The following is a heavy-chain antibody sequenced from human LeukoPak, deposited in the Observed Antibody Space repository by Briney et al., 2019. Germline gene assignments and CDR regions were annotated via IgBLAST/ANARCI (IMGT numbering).Heavy chain of an antibody. V-gene: IGHV3-33*01. CDR3: ARLDYYDSSGTFDY. D-gene: IGHD3-22*01. J-gene: IGHJ4*02. CDR1: GFTFIRNA. CDR2: IWYDGSNK. Sequence: PGGSLRLSCAASGFTFIRNAMHWVRQAPGKGLEWVALIWYDGSNKYYADSVRGRFTISRDNSKNTLYLQMNSLRAEDTAVYYCARLDYYDSSGTFDYWGQGTLVTVSS.